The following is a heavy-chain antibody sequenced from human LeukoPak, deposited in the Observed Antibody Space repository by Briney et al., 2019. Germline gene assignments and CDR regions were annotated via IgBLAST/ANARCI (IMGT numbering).Heavy chain of an antibody. CDR2: IYYSGNT. CDR3: ARGHRGLPY. CDR1: GGSISPYY. D-gene: IGHD3/OR15-3a*01. V-gene: IGHV4-59*01. J-gene: IGHJ4*02. Sequence: SETLSLTCTVSGGSISPYYWSWVRQPPGKGLEWIGNIYYSGNTDSNPSLKSRVTFSVDTSKNQFSLKLSSVTAADTAMYYCARGHRGLPYWGQGTLVTVSS.